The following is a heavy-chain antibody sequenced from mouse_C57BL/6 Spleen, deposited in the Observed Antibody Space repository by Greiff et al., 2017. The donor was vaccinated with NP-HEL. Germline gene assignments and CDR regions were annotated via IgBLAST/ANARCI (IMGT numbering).Heavy chain of an antibody. J-gene: IGHJ4*01. D-gene: IGHD2-4*01. V-gene: IGHV1-59*01. CDR1: GYTFTSYW. CDR3: ASPYDYDGGDYAMDY. Sequence: VQLQQPGAELVRPGTSVKLSCKASGYTFTSYWMHWVKQRPGQGLEWIGVIDPSDSYTNYNQKFKGKATLTVDTSSSTAYMQLSSLTSEDSAVYYSASPYDYDGGDYAMDYWGQGTSVTVSS. CDR2: IDPSDSYT.